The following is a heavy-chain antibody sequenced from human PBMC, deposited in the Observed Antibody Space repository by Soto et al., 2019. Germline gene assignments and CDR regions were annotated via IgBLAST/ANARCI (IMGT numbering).Heavy chain of an antibody. D-gene: IGHD3-22*01. J-gene: IGHJ1*01. Sequence: ESGGGVVQPGRSLRLSCIASGFTFSTYVMHWVRQAPGEGLEWVAGISVDGGSTHYTDSVKGRFTISRDNAKNTVYLQMDSLTPEETTVYYCAREDESSGHAGTFHHWGLGTLVTVSS. V-gene: IGHV3-30*14. CDR3: AREDESSGHAGTFHH. CDR2: ISVDGGST. CDR1: GFTFSTYV.